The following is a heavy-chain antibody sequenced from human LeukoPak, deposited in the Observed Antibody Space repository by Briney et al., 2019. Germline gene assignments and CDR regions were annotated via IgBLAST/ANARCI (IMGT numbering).Heavy chain of an antibody. CDR1: GFTVSSNY. CDR3: AKGTPGYYFDY. J-gene: IGHJ4*02. V-gene: IGHV3-53*01. Sequence: GGSLRLSCAASGFTVSSNYMSWVRQAPGKGLEWVSVIYSGGSTYYADSVKGRFTISRDNSKNTLYLQMNSLRAEDTAVYYCAKGTPGYYFDYWGQGTLVTVSS. CDR2: IYSGGST. D-gene: IGHD3-10*01.